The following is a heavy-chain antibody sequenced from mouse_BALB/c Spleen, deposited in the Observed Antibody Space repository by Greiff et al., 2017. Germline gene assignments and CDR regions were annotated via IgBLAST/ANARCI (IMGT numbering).Heavy chain of an antibody. CDR3: AREKDYGSSYMYAMDY. J-gene: IGHJ4*01. Sequence: LVKTGASVKISCKASGYSFTGYYMHWVKQSHGKSLEWIGYISCYNGATSYNQKFKGKATFTVDTSSSTAYMQFNSLTSEDSAVYYCAREKDYGSSYMYAMDYWGQGTSVTVSS. CDR1: GYSFTGYY. V-gene: IGHV1S34*01. D-gene: IGHD1-1*01. CDR2: ISCYNGAT.